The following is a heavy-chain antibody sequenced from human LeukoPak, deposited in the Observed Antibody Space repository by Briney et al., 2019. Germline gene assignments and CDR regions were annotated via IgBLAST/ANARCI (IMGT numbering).Heavy chain of an antibody. CDR2: IYYSGST. Sequence: SETLSLTCTVSGGSISSTSYYWGWIRQPPGKGLEWIGSIYYSGSTYYNPSLRSRVTISVDTSKNQFSLKLSSVTAADTAVYYCATSGGTLGPTNYFAYWGQGTLVTVSS. D-gene: IGHD3-16*01. CDR3: ATSGGTLGPTNYFAY. J-gene: IGHJ4*02. CDR1: GGSISSTSYY. V-gene: IGHV4-39*01.